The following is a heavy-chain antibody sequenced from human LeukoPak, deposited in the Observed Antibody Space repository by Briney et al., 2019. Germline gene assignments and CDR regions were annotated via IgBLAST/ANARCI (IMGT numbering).Heavy chain of an antibody. CDR1: GYTFTGYY. J-gene: IGHJ6*02. CDR3: ARDLYYYGSGSSTIQDYYYGMDV. V-gene: IGHV1-2*04. D-gene: IGHD3-10*01. CDR2: INPNSGGT. Sequence: ASVKVSCKASGYTFTGYYMHWVRQAPGQGLEWMGWINPNSGGTNYAQKFQGWVTMTRDTSISTAYMELSRLRSDDTAVYYCARDLYYYGSGSSTIQDYYYGMDVWGQGTTVTVSS.